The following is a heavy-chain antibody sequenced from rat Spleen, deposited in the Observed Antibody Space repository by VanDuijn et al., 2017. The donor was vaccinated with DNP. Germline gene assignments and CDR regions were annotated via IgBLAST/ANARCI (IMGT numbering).Heavy chain of an antibody. CDR3: APSGGA. J-gene: IGHJ4*01. CDR2: ISFDGNRT. CDR1: GFTFSDYY. D-gene: IGHD4-3*01. Sequence: EVQLVESGGGFVQPGRSLKLSCAASGFTFSDYYMAWVRQAPTKGLEWVSTISFDGNRTYYPDSVKGRFTISRDNAKSTLYLQMDSLRSEDTATYYCAPSGGAWGQGTSVTVSS. V-gene: IGHV5-7*01.